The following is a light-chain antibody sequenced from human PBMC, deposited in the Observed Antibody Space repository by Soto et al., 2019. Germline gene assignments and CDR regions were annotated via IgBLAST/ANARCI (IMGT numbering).Light chain of an antibody. Sequence: DIQMTKSPSTLSASVGDRVTITCRASQSISSWLAWYQQKPGKAPNLLIYKASSLECGVPSRFSGSGSGTEFTLTISSLQPDDFATYYCQQYKAFWTFGQGTKVDIK. V-gene: IGKV1-5*03. CDR3: QQYKAFWT. CDR2: KAS. CDR1: QSISSW. J-gene: IGKJ1*01.